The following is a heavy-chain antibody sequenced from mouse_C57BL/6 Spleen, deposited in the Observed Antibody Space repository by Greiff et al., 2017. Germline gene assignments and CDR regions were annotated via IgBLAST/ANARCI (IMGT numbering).Heavy chain of an antibody. V-gene: IGHV1-50*01. CDR3: ATLYGSSYYFDY. CDR2: IDPSDSYT. D-gene: IGHD1-1*01. J-gene: IGHJ2*01. Sequence: VQLQQPGAELVKPGASVKLSCKASGYTFTSYWMQWVKQRPGQGLEWIGEIDPSDSYTNSNQKFKGKATLTVDTSSSTAYMQLSRLTSEDSAVYYCATLYGSSYYFDYGGQGTTLTVSS. CDR1: GYTFTSYW.